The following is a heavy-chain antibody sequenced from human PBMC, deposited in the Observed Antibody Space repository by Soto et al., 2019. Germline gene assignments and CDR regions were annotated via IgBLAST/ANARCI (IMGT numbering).Heavy chain of an antibody. CDR1: GGTFSTYT. Sequence: QVQLVQSGAEVKKPGSSVKVSCKASGGTFSTYTISWVRQAPGQGLEWLGRIIPRFGLPNHAQKFQDRVTITADKSTSTAYLEMNSLRPEDTAVYYCAFDVQTGVVYFDNWGQGTLVTVSS. CDR2: IIPRFGLP. D-gene: IGHD1-1*01. V-gene: IGHV1-69*02. CDR3: AFDVQTGVVYFDN. J-gene: IGHJ4*02.